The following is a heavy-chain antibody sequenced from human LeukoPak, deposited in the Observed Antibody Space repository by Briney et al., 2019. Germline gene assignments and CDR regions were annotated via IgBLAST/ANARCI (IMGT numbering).Heavy chain of an antibody. J-gene: IGHJ6*03. CDR2: INHSGST. CDR1: GGSFSGYY. CDR3: ARGQKTITWYYYYYYMDV. D-gene: IGHD5-12*01. V-gene: IGHV4-34*01. Sequence: SETLSLTCAVYGGSFSGYYWSWIRQPPGKGLEWIGEINHSGSTNYNPSLKSRVTISVDTSKNQFSLKLSSVTAADTAVYYCARGQKTITWYYYYYYMDVWGKGTTVTVSS.